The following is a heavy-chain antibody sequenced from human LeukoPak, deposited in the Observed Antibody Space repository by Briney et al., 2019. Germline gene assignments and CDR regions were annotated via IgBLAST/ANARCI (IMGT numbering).Heavy chain of an antibody. J-gene: IGHJ4*02. D-gene: IGHD3-10*01. CDR2: IYPCDSDT. CDR1: GYSFTSYW. Sequence: GESLKISCKGSGYSFTSYWIGWGRQMPGKGLEGMGIIYPCDSDTRYSPSFQGQVAISDDKSISTVYLQWSSLKASDTAMYYCARVLWFGELLSLPFDYWGQGTLVTVSS. V-gene: IGHV5-51*01. CDR3: ARVLWFGELLSLPFDY.